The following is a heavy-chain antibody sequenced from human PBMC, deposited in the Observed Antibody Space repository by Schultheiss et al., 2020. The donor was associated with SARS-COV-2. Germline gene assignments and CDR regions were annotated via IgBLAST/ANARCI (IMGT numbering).Heavy chain of an antibody. CDR1: GFTFSSYA. Sequence: GGSLRLSCAASGFTFSSYAMSWVRQAPGKRLEWVSAISAGGSSTYYADSVKGRFTIYRDNSKNTLYLQMNSLRAEDTAVYYCAKGGYCSSTSCFETYGLDVWGQGTTVTVSS. CDR3: AKGGYCSSTSCFETYGLDV. CDR2: ISAGGSST. J-gene: IGHJ6*02. V-gene: IGHV3-23*01. D-gene: IGHD2-2*01.